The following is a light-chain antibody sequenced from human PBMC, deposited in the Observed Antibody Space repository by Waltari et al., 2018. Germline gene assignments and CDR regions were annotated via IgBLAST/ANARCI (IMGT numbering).Light chain of an antibody. J-gene: IGKJ4*01. CDR2: GAS. CDR1: QYISNC. V-gene: IGKV1-27*01. Sequence: DMQMTQSPSSLSVSVGDRVTITCRASQYISNCLALYQHKTGKVPKFLVYGASSLHSGVPSRFSGSGSGTDFTLTINSLHPEDVGVYYCQKYDSAPLTFGGGTRVDIK. CDR3: QKYDSAPLT.